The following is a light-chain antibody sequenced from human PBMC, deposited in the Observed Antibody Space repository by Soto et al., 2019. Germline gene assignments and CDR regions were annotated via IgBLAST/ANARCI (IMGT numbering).Light chain of an antibody. J-gene: IGKJ1*01. CDR2: GAS. CDR3: QQYGSSPWT. CDR1: QSVSRSS. Sequence: EILLTQSPGTLSLSPGERATLSCRASQSVSRSSLAWYQQKPGQAPRLLIYGASSRATGIPDRFSGSGSGTXXTXTXXRXXXXDFAVYYCQQYGSSPWTFGQGTKVEIK. V-gene: IGKV3-20*01.